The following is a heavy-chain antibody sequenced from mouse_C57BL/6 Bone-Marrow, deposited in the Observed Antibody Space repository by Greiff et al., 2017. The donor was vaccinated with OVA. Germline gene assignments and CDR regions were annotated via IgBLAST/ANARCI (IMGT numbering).Heavy chain of an antibody. J-gene: IGHJ2*01. Sequence: QVQLKESGAELVRPGASVTLSCKASGYTFTDYEMHWVKQTPVHGLEWIGAIDPETGGTAYNQKFKGKAILTADKSSSTAYMELRSLTSEDSAVYYCTRKGHYYGSSSYYFDYWGQGTTLTVSS. D-gene: IGHD1-1*01. CDR1: GYTFTDYE. V-gene: IGHV1-15*01. CDR2: IDPETGGT. CDR3: TRKGHYYGSSSYYFDY.